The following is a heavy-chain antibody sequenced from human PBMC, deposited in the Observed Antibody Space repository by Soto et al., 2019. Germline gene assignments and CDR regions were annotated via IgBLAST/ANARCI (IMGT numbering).Heavy chain of an antibody. CDR1: GYTFTSYG. V-gene: IGHV1-18*01. D-gene: IGHD2-2*01. CDR2: ISAYNGNT. CDR3: ARYIVAVPAAHPNYYYYYGMDV. J-gene: IGHJ6*02. Sequence: GASVKVSCKASGYTFTSYGISWVRQAPGQGLEWMGWISAYNGNTNYAQKLRGRVTMTTDTSTSTAYMELRSLRSDDTAVYYCARYIVAVPAAHPNYYYYYGMDVWGQGTTVTVSS.